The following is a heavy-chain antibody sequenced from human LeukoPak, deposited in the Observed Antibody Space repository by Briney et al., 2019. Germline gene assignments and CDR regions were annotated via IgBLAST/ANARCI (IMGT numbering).Heavy chain of an antibody. Sequence: GGSLRLSCAASGFTFSSYAMHWVRQAPGKGLEWVAVISYDGSNKYYADSVKGRFTISRDNSKNTLYLQMNSLRAEDTAVYYCARGSAARPADAFDIWGQGTMVTVSS. D-gene: IGHD6-6*01. CDR3: ARGSAARPADAFDI. CDR1: GFTFSSYA. CDR2: ISYDGSNK. V-gene: IGHV3-30-3*01. J-gene: IGHJ3*02.